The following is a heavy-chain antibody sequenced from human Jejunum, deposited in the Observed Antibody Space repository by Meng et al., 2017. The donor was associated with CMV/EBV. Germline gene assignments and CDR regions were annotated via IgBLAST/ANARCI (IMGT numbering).Heavy chain of an antibody. D-gene: IGHD2/OR15-2a*01. CDR3: ARGIIIVPNAYYFDS. CDR2: IKQDGSEK. Sequence: FTFSNYWMNWIRQAPGKGLEWVAKIKQDGSEKYYVDSVKGRFTISRDNTKNSLYLQMNSLRAEDTAVYYCARGIIIVPNAYYFDSWGQGTLVTVSS. CDR1: FTFSNYW. J-gene: IGHJ4*02. V-gene: IGHV3-7*01.